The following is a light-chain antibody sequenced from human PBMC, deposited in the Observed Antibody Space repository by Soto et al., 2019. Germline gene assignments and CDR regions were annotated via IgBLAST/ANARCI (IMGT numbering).Light chain of an antibody. CDR3: QSDDNSHDWDVV. J-gene: IGLJ2*01. CDR1: SANIGAGYA. V-gene: IGLV1-40*01. Sequence: QSVLTQPPSVSGAPGQRVTISCTGTSANIGAGYAVHWYQQLPGTAPKLLISDSDNRPSGVPDRFSGSKSGTSASLAITGLQAEDEADYYCQSDDNSHDWDVVFCGGTKLTVL. CDR2: DSD.